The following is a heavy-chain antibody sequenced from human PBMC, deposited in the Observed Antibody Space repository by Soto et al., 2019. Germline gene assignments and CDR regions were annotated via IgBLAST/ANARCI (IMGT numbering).Heavy chain of an antibody. CDR2: IWYDGSNK. CDR1: GFTFSSYG. CDR3: ARGWLQFIFDY. J-gene: IGHJ4*02. D-gene: IGHD5-12*01. V-gene: IGHV3-33*01. Sequence: QVQLVESGGGVVQPGRSLRLSCAASGFTFSSYGMHWVRQAPGKGLEWVAVIWYDGSNKYYADSVKGRFTISRDNSKNTRYLQMNSLRAEDTAVYDCARGWLQFIFDYWGQGTLVTVSS.